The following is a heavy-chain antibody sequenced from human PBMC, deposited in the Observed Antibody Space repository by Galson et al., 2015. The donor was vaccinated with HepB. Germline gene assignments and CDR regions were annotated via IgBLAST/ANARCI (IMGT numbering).Heavy chain of an antibody. J-gene: IGHJ4*02. CDR3: ARGGQYYDSSGYYYTGGDY. D-gene: IGHD3-22*01. CDR2: INPNSGGT. V-gene: IGHV1-2*02. CDR1: GYTFTGYY. Sequence: SVKVSCKASGYTFTGYYMHWVRQAPGQGLEWMGWINPNSGGTNYAQKFQGRVTMTGDTSISTAYMELSRLRSDDTAVYYCARGGQYYDSSGYYYTGGDYWGQGTLVTVSS.